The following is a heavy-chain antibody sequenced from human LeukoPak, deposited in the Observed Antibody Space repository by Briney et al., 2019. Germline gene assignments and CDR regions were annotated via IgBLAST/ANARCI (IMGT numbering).Heavy chain of an antibody. V-gene: IGHV1-2*02. D-gene: IGHD2-21*02. CDR1: GYTFTGYY. J-gene: IGHJ1*01. CDR3: ARSARVSHCSCTDGDFQR. CDR2: INPNSGGT. Sequence: ASVKVSCKASGYTFTGYYMHWVRQAPGQGLEWMGWINPNSGGTNYAQKFQGRVTMTRDTSISTAYMELSRLRSDDTAVYYCARSARVSHCSCTDGDFQRWCRGTMVADS.